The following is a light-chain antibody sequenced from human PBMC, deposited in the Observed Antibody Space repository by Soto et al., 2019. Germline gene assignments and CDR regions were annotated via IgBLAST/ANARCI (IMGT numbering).Light chain of an antibody. V-gene: IGLV2-14*01. CDR2: DVS. CDR1: SSDVGGYNY. Sequence: QLVLTQPASVSGSPGQLITISCTGTSSDVGGYNYVSWYQQHPGKAPKLMIYDVSNRPSGVSNRFSGSKSGNTASLTISGLQAEDEADYYCSSYTSSSTVVFGGGTKLTVL. CDR3: SSYTSSSTVV. J-gene: IGLJ2*01.